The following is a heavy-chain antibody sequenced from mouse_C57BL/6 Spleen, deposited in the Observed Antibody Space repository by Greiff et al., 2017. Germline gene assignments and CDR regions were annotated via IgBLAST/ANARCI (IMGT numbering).Heavy chain of an antibody. Sequence: QVQLQQSGAELVKPGASVKLSCKASGYTFTSYWMHWVKQRPGQGLEWIGMIHPNSGSTNYNEKFKSKATLTVDKSSSTAYMQLSSLTSEDSAVYYCARYYDYDRYFDVWGTGTTVTVSS. CDR2: IHPNSGST. CDR1: GYTFTSYW. CDR3: ARYYDYDRYFDV. D-gene: IGHD2-4*01. J-gene: IGHJ1*03. V-gene: IGHV1-64*01.